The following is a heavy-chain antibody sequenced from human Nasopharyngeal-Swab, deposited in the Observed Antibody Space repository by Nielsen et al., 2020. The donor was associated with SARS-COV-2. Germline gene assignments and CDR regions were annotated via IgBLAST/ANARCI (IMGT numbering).Heavy chain of an antibody. J-gene: IGHJ4*02. V-gene: IGHV1-69*04. CDR3: AREVGYSGSYFDY. D-gene: IGHD1-26*01. CDR1: GGTFSSYG. CDR2: IIPILGIT. Sequence: SVKVSCKASGGTFSSYGISWVRQAPGQGLEWMGRIIPILGITNYPQKFQGRVTITADKSTGTAYMELSSLRSEDTAAYYCAREVGYSGSYFDYWGQGTLVTVSS.